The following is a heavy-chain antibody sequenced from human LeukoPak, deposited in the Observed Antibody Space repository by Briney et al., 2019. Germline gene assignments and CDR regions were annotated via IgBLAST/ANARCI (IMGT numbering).Heavy chain of an antibody. Sequence: GGSLRLSCAASGFTFSSYEMNWVRQAPGKGLEWVSYISSSGSTIYYADSVKGRFTISRDNAKNSLYLQVNSLRAEDTAVYYCARGIEGYGDLPIDYWGQGTLVTVSS. CDR1: GFTFSSYE. D-gene: IGHD4-17*01. CDR3: ARGIEGYGDLPIDY. CDR2: ISSSGSTI. V-gene: IGHV3-48*03. J-gene: IGHJ4*02.